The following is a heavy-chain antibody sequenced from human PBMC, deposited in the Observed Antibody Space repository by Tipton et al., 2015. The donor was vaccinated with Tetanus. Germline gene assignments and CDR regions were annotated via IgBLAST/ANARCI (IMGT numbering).Heavy chain of an antibody. CDR3: AREADCSGGSCFSGDFDT. CDR2: SWYDGTDK. D-gene: IGHD2-15*01. Sequence: SGFIFSSYGTHWVRQAPGKGLEWLAASWYDGTDKYYADSVKGRFTISRDNSKNTLYLQMNSLRAEDTALYYCAREADCSGGSCFSGDFDTWGQGTQVTVSS. V-gene: IGHV3-33*01. CDR1: GFIFSSYG. J-gene: IGHJ4*02.